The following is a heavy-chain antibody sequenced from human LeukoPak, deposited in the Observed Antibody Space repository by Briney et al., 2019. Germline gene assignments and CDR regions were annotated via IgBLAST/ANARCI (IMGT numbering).Heavy chain of an antibody. J-gene: IGHJ4*02. D-gene: IGHD3-22*01. CDR1: GGTFSSYA. V-gene: IGHV1-69*04. CDR3: ARDGTYYYDSSGLPFDY. CDR2: IIPILGIA. Sequence: ASVKVSCKASGGTFSSYAISWVRQAPGQGLEWMGRIIPILGIANYAQKFQGRVTITADKSTSTAYMELSSLRSEDTAVYYCARDGTYYYDSSGLPFDYWGQGTLVTVSS.